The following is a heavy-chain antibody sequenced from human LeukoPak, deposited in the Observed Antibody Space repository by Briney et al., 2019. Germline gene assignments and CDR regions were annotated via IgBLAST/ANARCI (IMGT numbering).Heavy chain of an antibody. D-gene: IGHD1-1*01. CDR1: GFTFSSYA. V-gene: IGHV3-23*01. J-gene: IGHJ4*02. Sequence: GGSLRLSCVASGFTFSSYAVSWFRQAPGKGLEWVSTVGRIGVDTYYADSVRGRFTISKDSSKNTLQMNSLSAEDTAIYYCVKHSGGVYGNSDSWGQGILVTVSS. CDR2: VGRIGVDT. CDR3: VKHSGGVYGNSDS.